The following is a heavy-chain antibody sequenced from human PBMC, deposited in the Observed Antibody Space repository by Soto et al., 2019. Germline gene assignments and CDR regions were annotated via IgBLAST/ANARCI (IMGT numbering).Heavy chain of an antibody. CDR2: IIPILGIA. D-gene: IGHD6-6*01. J-gene: IGHJ4*02. CDR1: GGTFSSYT. CDR3: AADPSSSSSRVLGY. Sequence: APVKVSCKASGGTFSSYTISWARQAPGQGLEWMGRIIPILGIANYAQKFQGRVTITGDMSTSTAYMELSSLRSEDTAVYYCAADPSSSSSRVLGYWGQGTLVTVSS. V-gene: IGHV1-69*02.